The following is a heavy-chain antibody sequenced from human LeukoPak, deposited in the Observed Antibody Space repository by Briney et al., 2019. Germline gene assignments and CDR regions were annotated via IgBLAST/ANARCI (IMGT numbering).Heavy chain of an antibody. Sequence: PGGSLRLSCAASGLTFSTYAMSWVRQAPGKGLEWVSTVTVDGGTTYYADSVKGRFTTSRDNSKNTLYLQMNSLRTEDTAVYYCAKDCCSNTGLFDYWGQGTRVTVSS. D-gene: IGHD2-2*01. CDR3: AKDCCSNTGLFDY. CDR1: GLTFSTYA. CDR2: VTVDGGTT. J-gene: IGHJ4*02. V-gene: IGHV3-23*01.